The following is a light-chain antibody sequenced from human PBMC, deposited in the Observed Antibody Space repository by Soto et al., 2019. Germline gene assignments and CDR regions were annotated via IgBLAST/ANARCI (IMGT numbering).Light chain of an antibody. V-gene: IGKV3-20*01. CDR1: QGVSSNS. CDR2: ATS. CDR3: KHYGSSRT. J-gene: IGKJ1*01. Sequence: EIVLTQSPGTLSLSPGERATLSCRASQGVSSNSLAWYQPKSCQSLRLLLYATSSRATGIPERFSGSGSGTDFTLTISRLEPEDVAVYYCKHYGSSRTFGQGTKGDLK.